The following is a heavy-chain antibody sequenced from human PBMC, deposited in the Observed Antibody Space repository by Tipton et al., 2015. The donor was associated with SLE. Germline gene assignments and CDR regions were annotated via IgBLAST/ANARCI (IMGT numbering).Heavy chain of an antibody. CDR3: ARGELLDAFDI. J-gene: IGHJ3*02. CDR2: IYSDSTTI. V-gene: IGHV3-48*01. Sequence: SLRLSCAASEFTFSYYSMNWVRQAPGKGLEWVAYIYSDSTTIYYADPVKGRFTISRDNAKNSLYLQMNSLRAEDTAVYYCARGELLDAFDIWGQGTMVTVSS. D-gene: IGHD1-26*01. CDR1: EFTFSYYS.